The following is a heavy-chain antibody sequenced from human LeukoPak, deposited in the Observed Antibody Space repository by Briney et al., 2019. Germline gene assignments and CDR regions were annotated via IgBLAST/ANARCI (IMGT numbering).Heavy chain of an antibody. CDR1: GFAFSSYS. Sequence: GGSLRLSCAASGFAFSSYSMNWVRQAPGKGLEWVAVIPYDGSNKYYADSVKGRFTISRDNSKNTLYLQMNSLRAEDTAVYYCARDGGFYGSGSYYNVFDPWGQGTLVTVSS. CDR2: IPYDGSNK. J-gene: IGHJ5*02. D-gene: IGHD3-10*01. CDR3: ARDGGFYGSGSYYNVFDP. V-gene: IGHV3-30*03.